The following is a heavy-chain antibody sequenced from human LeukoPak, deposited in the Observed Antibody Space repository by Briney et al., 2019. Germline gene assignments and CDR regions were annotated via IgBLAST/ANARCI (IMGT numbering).Heavy chain of an antibody. CDR1: GFSISDYY. CDR3: TRQRRGTYYAFDS. Sequence: VGSLRLSCDASGFSISDYYMSWIRQSPGKGLEWISYITSGVGATNYADSVKGRFTISRDKAKNSVALQLNSLRAEDTAVYYCTRQRRGTYYAFDSWGQSTVLTVFS. CDR2: ITSGVGAT. D-gene: IGHD2/OR15-2a*01. V-gene: IGHV3-11*01. J-gene: IGHJ1*01.